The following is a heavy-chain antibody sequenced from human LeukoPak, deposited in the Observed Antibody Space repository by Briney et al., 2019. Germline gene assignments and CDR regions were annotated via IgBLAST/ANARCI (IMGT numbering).Heavy chain of an antibody. Sequence: PGGSLRLSCAASGFTFSSYGMNWVRQAPGKGLEWVSYIISSSTTIYYADSVKGRFTISRDNAENSLYLQMSSLRDEDTAVYYCARYGSGSYYLPFDYWGQGILVTVSS. V-gene: IGHV3-48*02. J-gene: IGHJ4*02. CDR3: ARYGSGSYYLPFDY. CDR2: IISSSTTI. CDR1: GFTFSSYG. D-gene: IGHD3-10*01.